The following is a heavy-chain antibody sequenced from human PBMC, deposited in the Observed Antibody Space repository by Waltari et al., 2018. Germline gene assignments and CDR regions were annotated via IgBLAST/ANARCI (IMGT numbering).Heavy chain of an antibody. CDR2: IYHSGST. CDR3: ARVYSGFYFDY. J-gene: IGHJ4*02. Sequence: QVQLQESGPGLVKPSETLSLTCAVSGYSISSGYYWGWIRQPPGKGLEWIGSIYHSGSTYYNPSLKSGVTISVDTYKNQFSLKLSSVTAADTAVYYCARVYSGFYFDYWGQGTLVTVSS. D-gene: IGHD5-12*01. CDR1: GYSISSGYY. V-gene: IGHV4-38-2*01.